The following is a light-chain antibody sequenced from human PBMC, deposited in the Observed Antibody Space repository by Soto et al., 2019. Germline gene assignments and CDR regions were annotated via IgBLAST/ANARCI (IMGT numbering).Light chain of an antibody. Sequence: EIVLTQSPGTLSLSPGERAILSCRASQRVGSSSLAWYQQRPGQAPRLLIYGVSTRATGIPDRFSGSGSGTDFTLTISRQESEDFAVYFCQQFGTSPAFGGGTKVEIK. CDR2: GVS. CDR1: QRVGSSS. J-gene: IGKJ4*01. V-gene: IGKV3-20*01. CDR3: QQFGTSPA.